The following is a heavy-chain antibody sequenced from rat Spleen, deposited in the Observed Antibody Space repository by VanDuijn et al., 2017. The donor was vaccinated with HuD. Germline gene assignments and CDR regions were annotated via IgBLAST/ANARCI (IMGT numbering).Heavy chain of an antibody. V-gene: IGHV5S23*01. CDR3: ARQMAGMDA. CDR1: GFTFSNYD. Sequence: EVQLVESGGGLVQPGRSVKLSCAASGFTFSNYDMAWVRQAPTKGLEWVASISTSGGSTYYRDSVKGRFTVSRDNAKSTLYLQMDSLRSEDTATYYCARQMAGMDAWGQGASVTVSS. CDR2: ISTSGGST. D-gene: IGHD4-3*01. J-gene: IGHJ4*01.